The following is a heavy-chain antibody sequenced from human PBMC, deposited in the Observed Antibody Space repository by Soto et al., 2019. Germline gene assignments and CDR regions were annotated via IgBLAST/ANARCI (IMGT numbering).Heavy chain of an antibody. V-gene: IGHV3-7*01. J-gene: IGHJ5*02. Sequence: PGGSLRLSCAASGFTFSSYWMSWVRQAPGKGLEWVANIKQDGSEKYYVDSVKGRFTISRDNAKNSLYLQMNSLRAEDTAVYYCAREANIVLMVYAITGFDPWGQGTLVTVSS. D-gene: IGHD2-8*01. CDR1: GFTFSSYW. CDR2: IKQDGSEK. CDR3: AREANIVLMVYAITGFDP.